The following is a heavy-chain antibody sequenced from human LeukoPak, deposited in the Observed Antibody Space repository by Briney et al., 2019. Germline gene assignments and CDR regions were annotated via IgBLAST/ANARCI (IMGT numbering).Heavy chain of an antibody. D-gene: IGHD2-2*02. J-gene: IGHJ5*02. Sequence: SVKVSCKASGGTFSSYAISWVRQAPGQGLEWMGGIIPTFGTANYAQKFQGRVTITTDESTSTAYMELSSLRSEDTAVYYCAREAYCSSTSCYTNWFDPWGQGTLVTVSS. CDR3: AREAYCSSTSCYTNWFDP. CDR2: IIPTFGTA. V-gene: IGHV1-69*05. CDR1: GGTFSSYA.